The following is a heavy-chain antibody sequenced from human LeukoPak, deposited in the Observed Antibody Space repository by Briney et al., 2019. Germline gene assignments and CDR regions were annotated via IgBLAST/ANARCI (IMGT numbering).Heavy chain of an antibody. CDR1: GFTCSSYA. D-gene: IGHD5-12*01. V-gene: IGHV3-23*01. J-gene: IGHJ5*02. CDR3: AKDGGYSGYGGSMQA. Sequence: GGSLSLFRAASGFTCSSYAMSWVRAAPGEGLEWVSTISGSGGGTFYADSVKGRFTISRDNSKNTLYLQINSLRAEDTAVYYCAKDGGYSGYGGSMQAWGQGTLVTVSS. CDR2: ISGSGGGT.